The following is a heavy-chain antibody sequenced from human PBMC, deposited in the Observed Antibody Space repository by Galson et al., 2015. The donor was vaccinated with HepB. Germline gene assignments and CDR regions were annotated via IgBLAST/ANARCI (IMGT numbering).Heavy chain of an antibody. Sequence: SLRLSCAASGLTFSSYAMSWVRQAPGKGLEWVSAISGSGGSTYYADSVKGRFTISRDNSKNTLYLQMNSLRSDDTAVYYCARARRGGSSWGPYFDYWGQGTLVTVSS. J-gene: IGHJ4*02. D-gene: IGHD6-13*01. CDR2: ISGSGGST. V-gene: IGHV3-23*01. CDR1: GLTFSSYA. CDR3: ARARRGGSSWGPYFDY.